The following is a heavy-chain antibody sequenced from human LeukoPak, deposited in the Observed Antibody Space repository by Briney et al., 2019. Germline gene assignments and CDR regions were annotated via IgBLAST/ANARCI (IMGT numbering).Heavy chain of an antibody. CDR1: GYTFTGYY. CDR3: ARLSCSGGTCYSSRGNFDY. CDR2: INPNSGGT. J-gene: IGHJ4*02. D-gene: IGHD2-15*01. V-gene: IGHV1-2*02. Sequence: ASVKVSCKASGYTFTGYYMHWVRQAPGQGLEWMGWINPNSGGTNYAQKFQDRVTMTRDTSTSTAYMELSSLRSEDTAVYYCARLSCSGGTCYSSRGNFDYWGQGTLVTVSS.